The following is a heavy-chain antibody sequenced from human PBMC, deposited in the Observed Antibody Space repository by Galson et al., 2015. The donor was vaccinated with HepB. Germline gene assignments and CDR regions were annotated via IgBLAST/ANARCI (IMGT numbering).Heavy chain of an antibody. CDR1: GFTFSRYA. V-gene: IGHV3-64*01. J-gene: IGHJ4*02. CDR2: ISSNGGST. D-gene: IGHD2-8*01. Sequence: SLRLSCAASGFTFSRYAMHWVRQAPGKGLEYVSAISSNGGSTYYASSVKGRFTISRDNSKNTLYLQMGSLRAEDMAVYYCARLMDAFDYWGQGTLVTVSS. CDR3: ARLMDAFDY.